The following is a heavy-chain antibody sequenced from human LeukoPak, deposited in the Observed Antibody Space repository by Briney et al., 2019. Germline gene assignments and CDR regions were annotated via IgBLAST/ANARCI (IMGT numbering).Heavy chain of an antibody. CDR2: IYYSGST. CDR1: GGSISSGGYY. V-gene: IGHV4-31*03. D-gene: IGHD1-7*01. J-gene: IGHJ2*01. Sequence: SETLSLTCTVSGGSISSGGYYWSWIRQHPGKGLEWIGYIYYSGSTYYNPSLKSRVTISVDTSKNQFSLKLSSVTAADTAVYYCGARNYELGWYFDLWGRGTLVTVSS. CDR3: GARNYELGWYFDL.